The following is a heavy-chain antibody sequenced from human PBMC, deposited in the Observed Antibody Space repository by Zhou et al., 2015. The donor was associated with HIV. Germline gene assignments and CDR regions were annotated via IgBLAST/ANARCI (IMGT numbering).Heavy chain of an antibody. Sequence: QVQLVQSGAEVKKPGSSVKVSCKASGGTFSSYAISWVRQAPGQGLEWMGRIIPIFGAANYAQKFQGRVTITADESTSTAYMELSSLRSEDTAVYYCARAAWRVTSTNERWFDPWGQGTLVTVSS. V-gene: IGHV1-69*18. CDR2: IIPIFGAA. J-gene: IGHJ5*02. CDR1: GGTFSSYA. CDR3: ARAAWRVTSTNERWFDP. D-gene: IGHD1-14*01.